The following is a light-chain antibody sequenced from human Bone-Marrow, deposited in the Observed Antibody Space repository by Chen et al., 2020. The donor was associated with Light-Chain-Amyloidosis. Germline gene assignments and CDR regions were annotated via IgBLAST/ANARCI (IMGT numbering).Light chain of an antibody. J-gene: IGKJ1*01. CDR1: QTVDSF. Sequence: EIVLTQSPATLSLSPGERATLSCGASQTVDSFLAWYQQKPGQAPRLLIYDASNRATGIPARISGSGSGTDFTLTISSLEPEDFAVYYCQQRSYWPPSFGQGTKVEIK. V-gene: IGKV3-11*01. CDR3: QQRSYWPPS. CDR2: DAS.